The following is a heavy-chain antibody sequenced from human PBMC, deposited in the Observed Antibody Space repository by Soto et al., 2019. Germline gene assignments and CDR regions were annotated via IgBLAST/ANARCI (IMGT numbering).Heavy chain of an antibody. CDR3: ARSHLYYDSSGYPDY. J-gene: IGHJ4*02. D-gene: IGHD3-22*01. V-gene: IGHV3-11*01. Sequence: PGWSLRLSCAASGDTFCNYYVGGIRKDPGKGLEWVSYISSSGSTIYYADSVKGRFTISRDNAKNSLYLQMNSLRAEDTAVYYCARSHLYYDSSGYPDYWGQGTLVTVSS. CDR1: GDTFCNYY. CDR2: ISSSGSTI.